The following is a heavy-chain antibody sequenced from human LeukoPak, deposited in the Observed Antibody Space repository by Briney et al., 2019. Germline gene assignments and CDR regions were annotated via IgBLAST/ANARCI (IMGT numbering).Heavy chain of an antibody. V-gene: IGHV4-31*03. CDR2: IYYSGAT. J-gene: IGHJ4*02. Sequence: SQTLSLTCSVSGVSINSGGYYWTWIRQHPGKGLEWIGYIYYSGATYYNPSLRSRVTISVDTSENQFSLKLNSVTAADTAVYYCARETAAAGQIVDYWGQGTLVAVSS. CDR3: ARETAAAGQIVDY. D-gene: IGHD6-13*01. CDR1: GVSINSGGYY.